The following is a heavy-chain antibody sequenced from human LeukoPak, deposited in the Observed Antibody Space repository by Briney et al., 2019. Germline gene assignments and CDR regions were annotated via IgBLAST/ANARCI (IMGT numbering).Heavy chain of an antibody. D-gene: IGHD3-22*01. V-gene: IGHV1-2*02. CDR3: ARVLDDSGGYYFILGAFDI. Sequence: ASVKVSCKASGYTFTGYYMHWVREAPGQGLEWMGWINPNSGGTNYAQKFQGRVTMTRDTSISTAYMELSRLRSDDTAVYYCARVLDDSGGYYFILGAFDIWGLGTMVTVSS. J-gene: IGHJ3*02. CDR1: GYTFTGYY. CDR2: INPNSGGT.